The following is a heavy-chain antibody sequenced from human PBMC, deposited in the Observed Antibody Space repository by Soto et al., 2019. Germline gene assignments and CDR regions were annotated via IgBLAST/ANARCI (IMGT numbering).Heavy chain of an antibody. Sequence: EVQLAESGGGWIQPGGSLRLSCAASGFAVSSKYMTWVRQAPGKGLEWVSVIYGGGTTYYADSVKGRFTISRDTSKNTLYLQMNSLRAEDTAVYYCVQTTGWPGFDFWGQGTLVTVSP. CDR1: GFAVSSKY. V-gene: IGHV3-53*01. J-gene: IGHJ4*02. CDR3: VQTTGWPGFDF. CDR2: IYGGGTT. D-gene: IGHD6-19*01.